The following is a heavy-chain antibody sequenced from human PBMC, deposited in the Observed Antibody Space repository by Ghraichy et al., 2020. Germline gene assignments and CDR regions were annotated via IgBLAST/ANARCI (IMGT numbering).Heavy chain of an antibody. CDR1: GFTFSSYE. Sequence: GGSLRLSCAASGFTFSSYEMNGVRQAPGKGLEWISYISSSVSNIYYADSVKGRFTISRDNAKNSLYLQMDSLRAEDTAVYYCAREAAQCGGDCNDYWGQGTLVTVSS. CDR2: ISSSVSNI. V-gene: IGHV3-48*03. D-gene: IGHD2-21*01. J-gene: IGHJ4*02. CDR3: AREAAQCGGDCNDY.